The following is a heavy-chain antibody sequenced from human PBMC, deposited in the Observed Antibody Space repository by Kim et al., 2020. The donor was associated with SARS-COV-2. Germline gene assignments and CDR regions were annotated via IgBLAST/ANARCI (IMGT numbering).Heavy chain of an antibody. CDR2: ISSSSSTI. V-gene: IGHV3-48*02. Sequence: GGSLRLSCAASGFTFSSYSMNWVRQAPGKGLEWVSYISSSSSTIYYADSVKGRFTISRDNAKNSLYLQMNSLRDEDTAVYYCARDPYLYSSGWLLDYWGQGTLVTVSS. CDR1: GFTFSSYS. J-gene: IGHJ4*02. CDR3: ARDPYLYSSGWLLDY. D-gene: IGHD6-19*01.